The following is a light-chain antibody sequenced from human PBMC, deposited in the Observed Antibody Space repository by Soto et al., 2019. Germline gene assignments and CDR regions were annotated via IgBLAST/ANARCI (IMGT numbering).Light chain of an antibody. CDR3: QQYGASPRT. V-gene: IGKV3-20*01. CDR2: DTS. CDR1: QSVSGNS. Sequence: EIVLTQSPGTLSLSPGERGTLSCRASQSVSGNSLAWYQQKPGQAPRVLIYDTSRRAAGIPDRFSGSGSGTDFTLTISRLEPEDFAVYHCQQYGASPRTFGQGTKVEFK. J-gene: IGKJ1*01.